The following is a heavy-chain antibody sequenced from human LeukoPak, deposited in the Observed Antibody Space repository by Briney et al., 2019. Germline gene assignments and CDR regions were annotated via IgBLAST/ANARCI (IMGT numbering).Heavy chain of an antibody. D-gene: IGHD3-16*01. J-gene: IGHJ4*02. CDR2: IYSSGDDT. CDR1: GFTFSSYV. V-gene: IGHV3-23*05. Sequence: GGSRRLSCAASGFTFSSYVMTWVRHATGKGLEWVSSIYSSGDDTFYLDSVKGRFTVSRDNSKNTLYLQMTGLRAEDTATYYCVQSGFNADIMLNFWGQGTLVTVSS. CDR3: VQSGFNADIMLNF.